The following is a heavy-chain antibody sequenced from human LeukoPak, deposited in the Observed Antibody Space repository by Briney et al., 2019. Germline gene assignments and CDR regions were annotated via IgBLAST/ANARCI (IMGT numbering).Heavy chain of an antibody. J-gene: IGHJ3*02. Sequence: PGGSLRLSCAASGFTFDDYAMHWVRQAPGKGLEWVSGISWKSGNIGYAGSVKGRFTISRDNAKKSLYLQMDSLRAEDTALYYCANGLRGYCDSNICRPLDAFDIWGQGTMVSVSS. D-gene: IGHD2/OR15-2a*01. CDR3: ANGLRGYCDSNICRPLDAFDI. CDR2: ISWKSGNI. V-gene: IGHV3-9*01. CDR1: GFTFDDYA.